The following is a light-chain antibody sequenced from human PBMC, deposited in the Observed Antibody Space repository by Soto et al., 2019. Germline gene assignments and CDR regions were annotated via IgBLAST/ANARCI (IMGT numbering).Light chain of an antibody. J-gene: IGKJ1*01. CDR3: QQYNNWPWT. CDR1: QSVSSN. CDR2: GAS. Sequence: EIVMTQSPATLSVSPGERATLSCRASQSVSSNLAWYQQKSGQAPRHLIYGASTRATGIPARFSGSGSGTEFTLTISSLQSEDFAVYYCQQYNNWPWTFGQGTKVEIK. V-gene: IGKV3-15*01.